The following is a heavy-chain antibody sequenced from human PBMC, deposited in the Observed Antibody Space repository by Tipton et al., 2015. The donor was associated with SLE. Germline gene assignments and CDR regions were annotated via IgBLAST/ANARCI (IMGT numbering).Heavy chain of an antibody. J-gene: IGHJ4*02. V-gene: IGHV4-61*09. CDR1: GGSISSGSYY. D-gene: IGHD6-6*01. CDR2: IYTSGST. Sequence: LRLSCTVSGGSISSGSYYWSWIRQPAGKGLEWIGYIYTSGSTNYNPSLKSRVTISVDTSKNQFSLKLSSVTAADTAVYYCARGRSSSSFDYWGQGTLVTVSS. CDR3: ARGRSSSSFDY.